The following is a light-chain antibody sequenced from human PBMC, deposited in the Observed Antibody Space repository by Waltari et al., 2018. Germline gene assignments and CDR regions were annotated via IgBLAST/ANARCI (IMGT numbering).Light chain of an antibody. CDR1: SSDVGSYNL. CDR3: CSYAGSNTFVV. CDR2: EGN. J-gene: IGLJ3*02. Sequence: QSALTQPASVSGSPGQSITISCTGTSSDVGSYNLVSWYQQHPGKAPKLMIYEGNKRPSGVSNRFSGSKSGNTASLTISGLQGEAEADYHCCSYAGSNTFVVFGGGTKLTVL. V-gene: IGLV2-23*03.